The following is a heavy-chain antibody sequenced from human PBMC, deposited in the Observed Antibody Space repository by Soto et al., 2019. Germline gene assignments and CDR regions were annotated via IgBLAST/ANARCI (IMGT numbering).Heavy chain of an antibody. V-gene: IGHV1-2*02. D-gene: IGHD3-9*01. CDR2: ISPKSAGK. CDR1: GYSFIDYY. J-gene: IGHJ4*02. CDR3: ARPPGYISDWYYFDR. Sequence: QVQLVQSGPEVTKPGASVKVSCEASGYSFIDYYIPWVRQAPGQGFEWMGRISPKSAGKDYAKKFEDRVTLTGDTSLNTAYMELSSLKSDDTAVYYCARPPGYISDWYYFDRWGQGTRVTVSS.